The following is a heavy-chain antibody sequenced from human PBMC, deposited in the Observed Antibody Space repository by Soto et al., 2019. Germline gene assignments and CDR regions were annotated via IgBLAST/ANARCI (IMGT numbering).Heavy chain of an antibody. CDR3: ARDRWIGYMDV. CDR1: DSPLAVMP. V-gene: IGHV3-23*01. J-gene: IGHJ6*03. Sequence: GGSLRSPVQPLDSPLAVMPLTGSARLQVRGLEWVSGISGSGVSTYYADSVKGRFTISRDNSKNTLYLQMNSLRAGDTAVYYCARDRWIGYMDVWGKGTTVTVSS. CDR2: ISGSGVST. D-gene: IGHD2-2*03.